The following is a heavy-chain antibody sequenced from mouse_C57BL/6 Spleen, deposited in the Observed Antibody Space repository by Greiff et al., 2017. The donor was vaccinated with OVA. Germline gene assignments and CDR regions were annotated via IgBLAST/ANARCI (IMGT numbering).Heavy chain of an antibody. CDR1: GYTFTSYW. CDR3: TREGTTVVATDYFDY. J-gene: IGHJ2*01. V-gene: IGHV1-5*01. Sequence: VQLQQSGTVLARPGASVKMSCKTSGYTFTSYWMHWVKQRPGQGLEWIGAIYPGNGDTSYNQKFKGKAKLTAVTSASTAYMELSSLTNEDSAVYYCTREGTTVVATDYFDYWGQGTTLTVSS. CDR2: IYPGNGDT. D-gene: IGHD1-1*01.